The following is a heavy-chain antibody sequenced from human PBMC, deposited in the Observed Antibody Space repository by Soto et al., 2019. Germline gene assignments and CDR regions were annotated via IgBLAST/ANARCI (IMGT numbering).Heavy chain of an antibody. J-gene: IGHJ5*02. D-gene: IGHD2-15*01. V-gene: IGHV4-34*01. Sequence: QVQLQQWGAGLLKPSETLSLTCAVYGGSFSGYYWSWIRQPPGKGLEWIGEINHSGSTNYNPSLKSGVPISVDPSKNRFPRRLSSVTAADTAVYSCATGLLQVQWRAHRPYTGFDPWGQGTLVTVSS. CDR3: ATGLLQVQWRAHRPYTGFDP. CDR2: INHSGST. CDR1: GGSFSGYY.